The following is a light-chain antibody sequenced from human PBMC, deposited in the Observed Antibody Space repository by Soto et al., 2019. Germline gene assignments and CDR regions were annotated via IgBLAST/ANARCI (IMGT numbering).Light chain of an antibody. CDR1: SSDVGGYNY. J-gene: IGLJ2*01. CDR3: SLYVGSNSVV. V-gene: IGLV2-8*01. Sequence: QSALTQPPSASGSPGQSVTISCTGTSSDVGGYNYVSWYQQHPGKAPKLMIYEVTKRPSGVPDRFSGSKSGNTASLTVSGLQAEDEADYYCSLYVGSNSVVFGGGTKLTVL. CDR2: EVT.